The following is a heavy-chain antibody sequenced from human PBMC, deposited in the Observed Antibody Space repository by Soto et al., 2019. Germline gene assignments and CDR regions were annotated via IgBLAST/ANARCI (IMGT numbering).Heavy chain of an antibody. D-gene: IGHD2-2*01. CDR1: GFTFSSYG. Sequence: QVQLVESGGGVVQPGRSLRLSCAASGFTFSSYGMHWVRQAPGKGLEWVAVISYDGSNKYYADSVKGRFTISRDNSKNTLYLQMNSLRAEDTAVYYCAKDLPNRVPAAPTYWGQGTLVTVSS. CDR3: AKDLPNRVPAAPTY. V-gene: IGHV3-30*18. J-gene: IGHJ4*02. CDR2: ISYDGSNK.